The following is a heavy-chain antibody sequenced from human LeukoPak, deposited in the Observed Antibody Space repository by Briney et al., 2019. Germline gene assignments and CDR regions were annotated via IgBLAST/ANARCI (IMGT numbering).Heavy chain of an antibody. V-gene: IGHV4-34*01. CDR2: INHSGST. CDR1: GGSFSGYY. J-gene: IGHJ4*02. Sequence: SETLSLTCAVYGGSFSGYYWSWTRQPPGKGLEWIGEINHSGSTNYNPSLKSRVTISVDTSKNQFSLKLSSVTAADTAVYYCARGGGSTIFGVVIIGGRNSDYWGQGTLVTVSS. CDR3: ARGGGSTIFGVVIIGGRNSDY. D-gene: IGHD3-3*01.